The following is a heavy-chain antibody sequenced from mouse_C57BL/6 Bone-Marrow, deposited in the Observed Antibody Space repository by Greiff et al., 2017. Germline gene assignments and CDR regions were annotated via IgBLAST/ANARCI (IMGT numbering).Heavy chain of an antibody. CDR1: GFTFSSYG. CDR3: ARRIPHYYGSSYDAMDY. J-gene: IGHJ4*01. V-gene: IGHV5-6*01. D-gene: IGHD1-1*01. Sequence: EVQLQESGGDLVKPGGSLKLSCAASGFTFSSYGMSWVRQTPDKRLEWVATISSGGSYTYYPDSVKGRFTISRDNAKNTLYLQMSSLKSEDTAMYYCARRIPHYYGSSYDAMDYWGQGTSVTVSS. CDR2: ISSGGSYT.